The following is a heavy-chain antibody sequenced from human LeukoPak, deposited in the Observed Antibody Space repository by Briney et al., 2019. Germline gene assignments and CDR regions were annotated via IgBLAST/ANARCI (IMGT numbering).Heavy chain of an antibody. V-gene: IGHV1-69*05. CDR3: ASNYYDSSGYYPHFDY. J-gene: IGHJ4*02. Sequence: ASVKVSCKASGGTFSSYAISWVRQAPGQGLEWMGGIIPISGTANYAQKFQGRVTITTDESTSTAYMELSSLRSEDTAVYYCASNYYDSSGYYPHFDYWGQGTLVTVSS. D-gene: IGHD3-22*01. CDR2: IIPISGTA. CDR1: GGTFSSYA.